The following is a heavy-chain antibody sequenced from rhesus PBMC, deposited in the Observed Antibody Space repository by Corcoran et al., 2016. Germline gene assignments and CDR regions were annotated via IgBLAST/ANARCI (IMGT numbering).Heavy chain of an antibody. Sequence: QLQLQESGPGLVKPSETLSLTCAVSGGPISDSYRWSWIRQPPGQGLEGVGYIYGSSTSTNYNPSLKSRVTISKDTSKNQFSLKLSSVTAADTAVYYCARGGGSYFRANWYFDLWGPGTPITISS. J-gene: IGHJ2*01. V-gene: IGHV4S10*01. CDR3: ARGGGSYFRANWYFDL. CDR2: IYGSSTST. CDR1: GGPISDSYR. D-gene: IGHD3-16*01.